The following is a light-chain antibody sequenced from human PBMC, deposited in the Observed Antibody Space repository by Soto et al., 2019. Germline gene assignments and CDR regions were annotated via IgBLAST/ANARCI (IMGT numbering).Light chain of an antibody. CDR1: QTISND. CDR3: QQNNKWPPVT. V-gene: IGKV3-15*01. CDR2: GAS. J-gene: IGKJ4*01. Sequence: EVVMTQSPATVSVSPGEGVTLSCRASQTISNDLAWYQQKPGQAPRLLIYGASTRATGVPARFSGGGSGTEVNLTNSSRQSEDFAFYYCQQNNKWPPVTFGGGTKVEIK.